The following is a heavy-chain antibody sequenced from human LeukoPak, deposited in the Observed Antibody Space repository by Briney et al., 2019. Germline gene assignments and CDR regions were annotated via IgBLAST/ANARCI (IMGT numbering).Heavy chain of an antibody. CDR1: GGSISSGGYS. J-gene: IGHJ4*02. D-gene: IGHD3-9*01. V-gene: IGHV4-30-2*01. Sequence: PSETLSLTCAVSGGSISSGGYSWSWIRQPPGKGLEWIGYIYHSGSTYYNPSLKSRVTISVDRSKNQFSLKLSSVTAADTAVYYCARESYDILTGPVYYWGQGTLVTVSS. CDR3: ARESYDILTGPVYY. CDR2: IYHSGST.